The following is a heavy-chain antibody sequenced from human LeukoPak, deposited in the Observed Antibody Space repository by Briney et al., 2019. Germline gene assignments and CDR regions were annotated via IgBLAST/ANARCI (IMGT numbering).Heavy chain of an antibody. V-gene: IGHV4-59*01. Sequence: SETLSLTCTVSGGSISSYYWSWIRQPPGKGLEWIGYIYYSGSSNYNPSLKSRVTISVDTSKNQFSLKLSSMTAADTAVYYCARFRTTFGELNPWGQGTLVTVSS. D-gene: IGHD3-10*01. J-gene: IGHJ5*02. CDR3: ARFRTTFGELNP. CDR1: GGSISSYY. CDR2: IYYSGSS.